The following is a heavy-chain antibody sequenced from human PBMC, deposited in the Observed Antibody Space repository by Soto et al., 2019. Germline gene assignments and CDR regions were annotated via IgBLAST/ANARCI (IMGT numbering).Heavy chain of an antibody. CDR3: ATEPPGLDNVDYYYYYGMDV. J-gene: IGHJ6*02. V-gene: IGHV3-11*01. CDR1: GFTFSDYY. D-gene: IGHD3-16*01. CDR2: ISSSGSTI. Sequence: PGGSLRLSCAASGFTFSDYYMSWIRQAPGKGLEWVSYISSSGSTIYYADSVKGRFTISRDNAKNSLYLQMNSLRAEDTAVYYCATEPPGLDNVDYYYYYGMDVWGQGPPFTVPS.